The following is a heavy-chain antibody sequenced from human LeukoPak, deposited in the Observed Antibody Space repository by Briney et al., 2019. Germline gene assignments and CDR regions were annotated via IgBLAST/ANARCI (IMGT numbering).Heavy chain of an antibody. CDR2: IKPDGSEQ. Sequence: GGSLRLSCAAPGFTFSIYLMSWVRQAPGKGLEWVANIKPDGSEQYYVDSVKGRFTISRDNAKNSLYLQMNSLRAEDTAVYYCARVYGDAFGYWGQGTLVTVSS. V-gene: IGHV3-7*01. D-gene: IGHD4-17*01. CDR1: GFTFSIYL. CDR3: ARVYGDAFGY. J-gene: IGHJ4*02.